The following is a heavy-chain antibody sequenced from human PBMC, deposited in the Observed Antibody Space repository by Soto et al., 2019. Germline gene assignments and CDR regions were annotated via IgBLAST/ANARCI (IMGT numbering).Heavy chain of an antibody. D-gene: IGHD1-7*01. J-gene: IGHJ3*02. CDR1: GDSITSGGYY. V-gene: IGHV4-31*11. CDR3: ASPDMGTSPRDNAFNI. CDR2: IYYTGNT. Sequence: QVQLQESGPGLVRPSQTLSLTCAVSGDSITSGGYYWSWIRQHPGNGLEWIGYIYYTGNTDYNPSLKSRVAISMDTSKNQFSLKLTSVTAADTAVYYCASPDMGTSPRDNAFNIWGQGTMVTVSS.